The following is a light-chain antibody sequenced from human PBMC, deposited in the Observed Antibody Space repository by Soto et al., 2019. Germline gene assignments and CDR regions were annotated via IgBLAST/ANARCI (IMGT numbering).Light chain of an antibody. CDR3: QQYNSFPWT. V-gene: IGKV3-15*01. Sequence: IVRTKSTATLSVAPGERVTFSCRASQGVSRKLAWYQHKPGQAPRLLISGASTGATGIPARFSGSGSGTEFTLTISSLQPDDFAAYYCQQYNSFPWTFGQGTKVDIK. CDR2: GAS. CDR1: QGVSRK. J-gene: IGKJ1*01.